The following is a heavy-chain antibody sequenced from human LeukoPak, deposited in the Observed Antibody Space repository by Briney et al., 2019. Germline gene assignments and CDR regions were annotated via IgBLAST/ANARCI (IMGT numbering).Heavy chain of an antibody. J-gene: IGHJ4*02. V-gene: IGHV5-51*01. CDR2: IYPGDSDT. CDR1: GYSFTSYW. CDR3: ARSFNPDYYDSSGYFFDY. Sequence: GESLKISCKGSGYSFTSYWISWVRQMPGKGLEWMGIIYPGDSDTRYSPSFQGQVTISADKSISTAYLQWSSLKASDTAMYYCARSFNPDYYDSSGYFFDYWGQGTLVTVSS. D-gene: IGHD3-22*01.